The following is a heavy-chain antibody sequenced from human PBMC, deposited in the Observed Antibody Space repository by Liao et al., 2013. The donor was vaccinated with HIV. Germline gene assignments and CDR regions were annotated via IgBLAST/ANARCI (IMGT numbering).Heavy chain of an antibody. Sequence: QVQLQESGPGLVKPSQTLSLTCTVSGGSISSGSYYWSWIRQPAGKGLEWIGRIYYSGSSNYNPSFKNRVTMSVDTSKNEFSLKLSSVTAADTAIYYCVRHRNRGFLEWLPEFYFEYWGQGRLVTVSS. CDR2: IYYSGSS. J-gene: IGHJ4*02. V-gene: IGHV4-61*02. CDR3: VRHRNRGFLEWLPEFYFEY. CDR1: GGSISSGSYY. D-gene: IGHD3-3*01.